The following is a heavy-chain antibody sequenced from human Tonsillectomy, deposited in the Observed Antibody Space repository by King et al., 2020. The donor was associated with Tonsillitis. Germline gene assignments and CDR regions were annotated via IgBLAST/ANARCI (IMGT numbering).Heavy chain of an antibody. CDR3: AKDFSGWSGLDY. D-gene: IGHD6-19*01. CDR1: GFTFDDYA. Sequence: QLVQSGGGLVQPGRSLRLSCAASGFTFDDYAMHWVRQAPGKGLEWVSGISWNSGSIGYADSVKGRFTISRDNAKNSLYLQMNSLRAEDTAFYYCAKDFSGWSGLDYWGQGTLVTVSS. CDR2: ISWNSGSI. V-gene: IGHV3-9*01. J-gene: IGHJ4*02.